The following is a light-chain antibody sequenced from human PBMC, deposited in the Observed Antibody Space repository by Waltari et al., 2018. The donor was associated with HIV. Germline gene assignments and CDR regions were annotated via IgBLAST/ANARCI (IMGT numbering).Light chain of an antibody. V-gene: IGLV3-1*01. Sequence: SYELTQSPSVSVPPGQTANIICTGDDLGHKFVSWYQQKPGQSPPLVIHDGVKRPSGMPERFSGSDSGNTTALTVSGAQSSDEGDYLCQAWDRTSAWGVVFGGGTKLTVL. CDR3: QAWDRTSAWGVV. CDR1: DLGHKF. J-gene: IGLJ2*01. CDR2: DGV.